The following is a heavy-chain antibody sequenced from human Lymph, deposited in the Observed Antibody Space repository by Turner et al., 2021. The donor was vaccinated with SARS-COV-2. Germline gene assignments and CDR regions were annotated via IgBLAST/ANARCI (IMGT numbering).Heavy chain of an antibody. V-gene: IGHV3-33*01. J-gene: IGHJ4*02. CDR3: AREGEVGATGFDC. Sequence: QVQLVESGGGMVQPGRFLRLSCAASGFTFSTYGMHWVRQAPGQGLEWVAVIWYDGSNKYYADSVKGRFTISRDNSKNTLYLQMNSLRAEDTAVYYCAREGEVGATGFDCWGQGTLVTVSS. D-gene: IGHD1-26*01. CDR2: IWYDGSNK. CDR1: GFTFSTYG.